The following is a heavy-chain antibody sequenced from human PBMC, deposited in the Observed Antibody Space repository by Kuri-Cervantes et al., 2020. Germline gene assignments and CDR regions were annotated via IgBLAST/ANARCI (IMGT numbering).Heavy chain of an antibody. J-gene: IGHJ4*02. CDR3: ASGYCSSTSCYREVFDY. V-gene: IGHV1-69*01. D-gene: IGHD2-2*01. Sequence: GGSLRLSCKASGGTFSSYAISWVRQAPGQGLEWMGGIIPIFGTANYAQKFQGRVTITADESTSTAYMELSSLRSEDTAVYYCASGYCSSTSCYREVFDYWGQGTLVTVSS. CDR1: GGTFSSYA. CDR2: IIPIFGTA.